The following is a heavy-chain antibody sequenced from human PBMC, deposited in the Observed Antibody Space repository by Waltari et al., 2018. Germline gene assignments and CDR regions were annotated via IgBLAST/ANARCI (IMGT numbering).Heavy chain of an antibody. CDR3: ARGRVYYDSSGYYY. CDR1: GGSFSGYY. D-gene: IGHD3-22*01. J-gene: IGHJ4*02. Sequence: QVQLQQWGAGLLKPSETLSLTCAVYGGSFSGYYWSWIRQPPGKGLEWIGEINHSGSTNYNPSLKSRVTISVDTSKNQFSLKLSSVTAADTAVYYCARGRVYYDSSGYYYWGQGTLVTVSS. CDR2: INHSGST. V-gene: IGHV4-34*01.